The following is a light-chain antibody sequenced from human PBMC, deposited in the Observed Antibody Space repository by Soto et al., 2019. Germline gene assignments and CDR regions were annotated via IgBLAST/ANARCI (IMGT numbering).Light chain of an antibody. J-gene: IGLJ1*01. CDR3: CSYAGDKNYV. V-gene: IGLV2-23*01. CDR2: EAS. CDR1: GSDVRTYNL. Sequence: ALSQPGSVCGSPGQVIAISCTVTGSDVRTYNLVSWYQQHPGKVPKLIIYEASKRPSGVSNRFSGSQPGNTASLTVSGLQAEEEADYYCCSYAGDKNYVFGSGTKVTVL.